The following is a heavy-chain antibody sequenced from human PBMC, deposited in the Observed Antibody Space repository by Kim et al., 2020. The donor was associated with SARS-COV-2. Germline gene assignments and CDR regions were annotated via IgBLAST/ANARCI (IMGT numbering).Heavy chain of an antibody. V-gene: IGHV3-7*01. CDR3: AREQDTTHFLGLDY. Sequence: GGSLRLSCAASGFTFSSFWMHWVRQAPGKGLEWVAKIRGDGSEKYYVDSVKGRFTISRDNPKNTLYLQMNSLRAEDSAFYYCAREQDTTHFLGLDYWGQGTLVTVSS. CDR2: IRGDGSEK. J-gene: IGHJ4*02. D-gene: IGHD2-15*01. CDR1: GFTFSSFW.